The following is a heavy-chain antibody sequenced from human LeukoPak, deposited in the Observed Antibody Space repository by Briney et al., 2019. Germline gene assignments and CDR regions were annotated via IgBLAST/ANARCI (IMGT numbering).Heavy chain of an antibody. CDR2: ISGSGGST. Sequence: GGSLRLSCAASGFTFSSYAMSWVRQTPGKGLEWVSAISGSGGSTYYADSVKGRFTISRDNSKNTLYLQMNSLRAEDTAVYYCAKGGWLQWNYFDYWGQGTLVTVSS. CDR1: GFTFSSYA. J-gene: IGHJ4*02. CDR3: AKGGWLQWNYFDY. V-gene: IGHV3-23*01. D-gene: IGHD5-24*01.